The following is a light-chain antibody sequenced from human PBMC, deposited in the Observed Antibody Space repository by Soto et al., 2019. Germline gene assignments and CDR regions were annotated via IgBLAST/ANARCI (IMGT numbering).Light chain of an antibody. CDR3: QQYNNWPPWT. J-gene: IGKJ1*01. V-gene: IGKV3-15*01. CDR2: GAS. CDR1: QSVSSN. Sequence: ETVMTQSPATLSVSPGERAILSCRASQSVSSNLAWYQQKAGQAPRLLIYGASTRVTGIPARFSGSGSGTDFTLTISSLQSEDFALYYCQQYNNWPPWTFGQGTKVDIK.